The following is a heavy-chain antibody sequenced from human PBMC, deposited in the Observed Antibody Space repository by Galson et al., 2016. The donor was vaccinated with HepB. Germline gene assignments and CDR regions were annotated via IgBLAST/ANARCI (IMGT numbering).Heavy chain of an antibody. D-gene: IGHD2-15*01. CDR2: ASGSRDTT. J-gene: IGHJ2*01. V-gene: IGHV3-23*01. CDR1: GFTFSTFA. CDR3: ARGNGGTFDL. Sequence: SLRLSCAASGFTFSTFAMSWVRQAPGKGLEWVAGASGSRDTTYHADSVKGRFTISRDNVKNSLFLQMDSLRDEDTAVYYCARGNGGTFDLWGRGTLVTVSS.